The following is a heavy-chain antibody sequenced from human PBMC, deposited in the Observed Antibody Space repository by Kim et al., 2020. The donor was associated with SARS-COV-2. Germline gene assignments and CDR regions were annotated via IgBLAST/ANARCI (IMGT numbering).Heavy chain of an antibody. J-gene: IGHJ4*02. CDR1: GFTFSSYE. CDR3: ARGPNYSPFDY. CDR2: IIGSGTTI. Sequence: GGSLRLSCAASGFTFSSYEMNWVRQAPGKGLEWVSYIIGSGTTIYYADSVRGRFTISRDNDKNSLYLQMNSLRAEDTAVYYCARGPNYSPFDYWGQGPL. V-gene: IGHV3-48*03. D-gene: IGHD4-4*01.